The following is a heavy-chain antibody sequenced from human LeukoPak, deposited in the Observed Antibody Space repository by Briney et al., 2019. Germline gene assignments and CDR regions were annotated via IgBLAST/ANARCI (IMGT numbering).Heavy chain of an antibody. V-gene: IGHV1-18*01. CDR3: ARVLIDRYFGNYGRDY. CDR2: ISVYNGNT. D-gene: IGHD3-3*01. Sequence: ASVKVSCKASGYTFSRYGISWVRQAPGQGLEWMGWISVYNGNTNYAQKFQGRVTVTTDISTSTAYMELRSLRSDDTAVYYCARVLIDRYFGNYGRDYWGQGTLVTVSS. J-gene: IGHJ4*02. CDR1: GYTFSRYG.